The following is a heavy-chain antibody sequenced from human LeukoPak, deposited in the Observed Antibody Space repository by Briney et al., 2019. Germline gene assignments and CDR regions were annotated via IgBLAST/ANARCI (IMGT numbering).Heavy chain of an antibody. V-gene: IGHV1-58*02. CDR2: IVVGSGNT. Sequence: SVKVSCKASGFTFTSSAMQWVRQARGQRLEWIGWIVVGSGNTNYAQKFQERVTITRDMSTSTAYMGLSSLRSEDTAVYYCAAVSTSWVTDFDYWGQGTLVTVSS. CDR3: AAVSTSWVTDFDY. J-gene: IGHJ4*02. CDR1: GFTFTSSA. D-gene: IGHD2-2*01.